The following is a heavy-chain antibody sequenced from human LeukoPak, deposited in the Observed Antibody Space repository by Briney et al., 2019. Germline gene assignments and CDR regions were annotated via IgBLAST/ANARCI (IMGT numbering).Heavy chain of an antibody. CDR1: GYTFTGCY. CDR3: ARDRGSYKGGAFDI. Sequence: ASVKVSCKASGYTFTGCYMHWVRQAPGQGLEWMGWISAYNGNTNYAQKLQGRVTMTTDTSTSTAYMELRSLRSDDTAVYYCARDRGSYKGGAFDIWGQGTMVTVSS. CDR2: ISAYNGNT. D-gene: IGHD1-26*01. V-gene: IGHV1-18*04. J-gene: IGHJ3*02.